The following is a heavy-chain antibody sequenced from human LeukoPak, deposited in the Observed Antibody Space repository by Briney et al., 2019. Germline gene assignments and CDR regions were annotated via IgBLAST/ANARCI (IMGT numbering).Heavy chain of an antibody. CDR3: AKVAVEYYGITIYGNWFDS. Sequence: GGSLRLSCAASGFTFSSYAMTWVRQAPGKGLEWVSVISLSGGSTYYADSVKGRFTISRDNSKNTLYLQMNSLRAEDTAVYYCAKVAVEYYGITIYGNWFDSWGQGTLVTVSS. D-gene: IGHD3-3*01. J-gene: IGHJ5*01. CDR1: GFTFSSYA. V-gene: IGHV3-23*01. CDR2: ISLSGGST.